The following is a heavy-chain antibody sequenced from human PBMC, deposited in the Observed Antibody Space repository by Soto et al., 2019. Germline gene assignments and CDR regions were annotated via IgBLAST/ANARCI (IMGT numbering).Heavy chain of an antibody. Sequence: QVQLQESGPGLVKPSQTLSLTCTVSGGSISSGGYYWSWILQHPGKGLVLIGYFYSSGRTYYNPALKNRVTVSVDTSKNQFSLTLSSVTAADTAVYYCARSIDPWGQGTLVTVSS. J-gene: IGHJ5*02. CDR2: FYSSGRT. CDR1: GGSISSGGYY. V-gene: IGHV4-31*03. CDR3: ARSIDP.